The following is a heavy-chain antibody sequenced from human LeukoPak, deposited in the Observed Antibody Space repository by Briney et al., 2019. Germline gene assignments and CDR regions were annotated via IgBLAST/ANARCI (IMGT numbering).Heavy chain of an antibody. Sequence: PSETLSLTCTVSGGSVSSGSYYWSWIRQPPGKGLGWIVYIYYSGRTNYNPSLKSRLTISVDTSKNQFSLKLSSVTAADTAVYYCAREAYDILTGPFDICGQGTMVAVSS. V-gene: IGHV4-61*01. D-gene: IGHD3-9*01. J-gene: IGHJ3*02. CDR2: IYYSGRT. CDR3: AREAYDILTGPFDI. CDR1: GGSVSSGSYY.